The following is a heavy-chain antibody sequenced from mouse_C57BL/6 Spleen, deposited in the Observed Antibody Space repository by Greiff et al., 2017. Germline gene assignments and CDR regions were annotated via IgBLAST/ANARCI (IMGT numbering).Heavy chain of an antibody. V-gene: IGHV1-15*01. J-gene: IGHJ2*01. CDR1: GYTFTDYE. CDR2: IDPETGGT. D-gene: IGHD3-1*01. CDR3: TRGAFDY. Sequence: VQLQESGAELVRPGASVTLSCKASGYTFTDYEMHWVKQTPVHGLEWIGAIDPETGGTAYNQKFKGKAILTADKSSSTAYMELRSLTSEDSAVYYCTRGAFDYWGQGTTLTVSS.